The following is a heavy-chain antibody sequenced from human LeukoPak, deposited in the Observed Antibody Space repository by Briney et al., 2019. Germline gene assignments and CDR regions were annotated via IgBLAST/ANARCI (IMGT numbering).Heavy chain of an antibody. CDR2: FNHCGST. V-gene: IGHV4-34*01. CDR1: GGCFSGYH. D-gene: IGHD3-3*01. J-gene: IGHJ4*02. CDR3: ARGRAYYDFWSGPYFDY. Sequence: SETLSLTCAVYGGCFSGYHWSWIRQPPGKGLEGIGEFNHCGSTNYNPSLKSRVTISVDTSKSQFSLKLSSVTAADTAVYYCARGRAYYDFWSGPYFDYWGQGTLVTVSS.